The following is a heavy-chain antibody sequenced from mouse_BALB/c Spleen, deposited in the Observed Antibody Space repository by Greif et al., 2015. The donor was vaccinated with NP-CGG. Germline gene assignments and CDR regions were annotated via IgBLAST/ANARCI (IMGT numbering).Heavy chain of an antibody. CDR1: GDSITSGY. V-gene: IGHV3-8*02. J-gene: IGHJ1*01. CDR3: ARSGSSYWYFDV. Sequence: EVKLMESGPSLVKPSQTLSLTCSVTGDSITSGYWNWIRKFPGNKLEYMGYISYSGSTYYNPSLKSRISITRDTSKNQYYLQLNSVTTEDTATYYCARSGSSYWYFDVWGAGTTVTVSS. D-gene: IGHD1-1*01. CDR2: ISYSGST.